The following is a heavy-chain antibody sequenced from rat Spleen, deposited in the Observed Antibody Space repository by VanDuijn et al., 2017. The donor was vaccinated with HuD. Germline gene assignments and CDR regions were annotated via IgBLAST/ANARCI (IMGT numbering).Heavy chain of an antibody. CDR3: TRDDYYSAVFDY. CDR2: ISPSGGIT. CDR1: GFTFNNYG. Sequence: EVQLVESGGGLVQPGRSLKLSCAASGFTFNNYGMAWVRQAPAKGLEWVASISPSGGITNYRDSVKGRFTISRDNAKITLYLQMNSLKSEDTATYYCTRDDYYSAVFDYWGQGVMVTVSS. V-gene: IGHV5S13*01. J-gene: IGHJ2*01. D-gene: IGHD1-1*01.